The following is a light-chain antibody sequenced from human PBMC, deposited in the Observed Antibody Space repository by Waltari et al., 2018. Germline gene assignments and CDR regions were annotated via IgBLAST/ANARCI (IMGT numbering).Light chain of an antibody. J-gene: IGKJ4*01. CDR3: QQRSNWPLT. V-gene: IGKV3-11*01. Sequence: EIVLTQAPATLSLSPGDRATLSCRASHSVSRYLAWYQQRPGQDPRLLIFDASFRATGIPARFSGSGSETDLTLTISSLEPEDCAVYYCQQRSNWPLTFGGGTKVEIK. CDR2: DAS. CDR1: HSVSRY.